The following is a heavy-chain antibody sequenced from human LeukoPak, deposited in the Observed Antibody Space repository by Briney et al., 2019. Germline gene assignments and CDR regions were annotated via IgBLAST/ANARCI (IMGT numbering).Heavy chain of an antibody. CDR2: ISGSGGST. CDR3: ALAGGVVVVAVYFDY. CDR1: GFTFSSCA. D-gene: IGHD2-15*01. Sequence: GGSLRLSCAASGFTFSSCAMSWVRQAPGKGLEWVSGISGSGGSTYYADSVKGRFTISRDNSKNTLYLQMNSLRAEDTAVYYCALAGGVVVVAVYFDYWGQGTLVTVSS. J-gene: IGHJ4*02. V-gene: IGHV3-23*01.